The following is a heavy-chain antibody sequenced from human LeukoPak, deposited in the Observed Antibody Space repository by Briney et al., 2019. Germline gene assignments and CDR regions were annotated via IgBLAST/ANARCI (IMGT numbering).Heavy chain of an antibody. CDR3: ARVGELLDAFDI. CDR2: ITGSGGST. CDR1: GFTFTTYA. Sequence: GGSLRLSCAASGFTFTTYALTWVRQAPGKGLEWVSAITGSGGSTYYADSVRGRFTISRDNSKNTLYLQMNSLRAEDTAVYYCARVGELLDAFDIWGQGTMVTVSS. D-gene: IGHD3-16*01. J-gene: IGHJ3*02. V-gene: IGHV3-23*01.